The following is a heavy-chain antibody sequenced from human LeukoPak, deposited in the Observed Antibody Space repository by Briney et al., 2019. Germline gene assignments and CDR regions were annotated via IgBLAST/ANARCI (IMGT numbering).Heavy chain of an antibody. J-gene: IGHJ4*02. Sequence: GGSLRLSCAVSGFTLSNYWMHWVRQAPGKGLVWVSRINPDGSSTIYADSVKGRLTISRDNAKNTLYLQMNSLRVEDTAVYYCTRMVTTLRDWGQGTLVTVSS. V-gene: IGHV3-74*01. D-gene: IGHD4-17*01. CDR1: GFTLSNYW. CDR2: INPDGSST. CDR3: TRMVTTLRD.